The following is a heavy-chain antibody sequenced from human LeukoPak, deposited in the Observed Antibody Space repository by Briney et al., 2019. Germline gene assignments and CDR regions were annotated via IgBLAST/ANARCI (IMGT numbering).Heavy chain of an antibody. V-gene: IGHV3-72*01. J-gene: IGHJ4*02. D-gene: IGHD3-9*01. CDR1: GISFSDHY. Sequence: GGSLRLSCAVSGISFSDHYMDWLRQAPGKGLEWVGRTRNKANSYTTEYAAPVRGRFTILRDDSKNSMYLQMNSLRAEDTAVYYCAKDFRIRRGHHRYFDWFTSEYFDYWGQGTLVTVSS. CDR3: AKDFRIRRGHHRYFDWFTSEYFDY. CDR2: TRNKANSYTT.